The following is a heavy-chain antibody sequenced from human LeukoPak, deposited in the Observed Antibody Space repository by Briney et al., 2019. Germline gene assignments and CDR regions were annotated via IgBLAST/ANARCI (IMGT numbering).Heavy chain of an antibody. CDR1: GGSISSGDNY. D-gene: IGHD6-13*01. CDR3: ARVDAGYSSSWYRLPLGMDV. Sequence: SQTLSLTCTVSGGSISSGDNYWSWIRQPPGKGLEWIGYIYYSGSTYYNPSLKSRVTISVDTSKNQFSLKLSSVTAADTAVYYCARVDAGYSSSWYRLPLGMDVWGKGTTVTVSS. J-gene: IGHJ6*03. CDR2: IYYSGST. V-gene: IGHV4-30-4*08.